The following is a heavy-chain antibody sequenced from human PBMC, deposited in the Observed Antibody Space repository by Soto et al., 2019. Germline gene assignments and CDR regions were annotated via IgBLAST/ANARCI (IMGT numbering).Heavy chain of an antibody. CDR3: ARDQQVVVVVAATNYYYYYYMDV. CDR2: IKQDGSEK. V-gene: IGHV3-7*01. D-gene: IGHD2-15*01. Sequence: PGGSLRLSCAASGFTFSSYWMSWVRQAPGKGLEWVANIKQDGSEKYYVDSVKGRFTISRDNAKNSLYLQMNSLRAEDTAVYYCARDQQVVVVVAATNYYYYYYMDVWGKGTTVTSP. J-gene: IGHJ6*03. CDR1: GFTFSSYW.